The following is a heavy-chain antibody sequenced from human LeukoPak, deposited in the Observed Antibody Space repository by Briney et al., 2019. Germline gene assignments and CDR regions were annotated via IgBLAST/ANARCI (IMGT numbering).Heavy chain of an antibody. D-gene: IGHD4-17*01. CDR3: ARAAPYYGDDAFDI. V-gene: IGHV4-59*12. CDR2: IYYSGST. Sequence: SETLSLTCTVSGGSISSYYWSWIRQPPGKGLEWIGYIYYSGSTNYNPSLKSRVTISVDTSKNQFSLKLSSVTAADTAVYYCARAAPYYGDDAFDIWGQGTMVTASS. CDR1: GGSISSYY. J-gene: IGHJ3*02.